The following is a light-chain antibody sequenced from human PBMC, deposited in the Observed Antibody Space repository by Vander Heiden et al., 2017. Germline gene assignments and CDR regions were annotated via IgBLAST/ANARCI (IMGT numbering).Light chain of an antibody. CDR1: ALPKQY. CDR3: QSADSSGTYVV. CDR2: KDS. Sequence: SYELTQPPPVSVSPTLTASITCSGDALPKQYAYWYQQKPGQAPVLVIYKDSERPSGIPERFSGSSSGTTVTLTISGVQAEDEADYYCQSADSSGTYVVFGGGTKLTVL. V-gene: IGLV3-25*03. J-gene: IGLJ2*01.